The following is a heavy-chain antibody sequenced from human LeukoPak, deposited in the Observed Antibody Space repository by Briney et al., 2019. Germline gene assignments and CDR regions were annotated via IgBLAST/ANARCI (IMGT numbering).Heavy chain of an antibody. D-gene: IGHD2-21*01. CDR1: GYTFSSYA. V-gene: IGHV7-4-1*02. Sequence: ASVKVSCKASGYTFSSYAMNWVRQAPGQGLEWMGWINTNTGNPMYAQGFTGRFVFSLDTSVSTAYLQISSLKAEDTAVYYCARDLKLLWWRRDYFDYWGQGTLVTVSS. J-gene: IGHJ4*02. CDR3: ARDLKLLWWRRDYFDY. CDR2: INTNTGNP.